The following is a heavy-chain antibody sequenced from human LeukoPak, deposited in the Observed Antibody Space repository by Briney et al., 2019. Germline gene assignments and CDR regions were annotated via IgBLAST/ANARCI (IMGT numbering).Heavy chain of an antibody. Sequence: ASVKVSCKASGYTFTTYDINWVRQATGQELDWMGWMYPNTGNKGYAQKFLGGVTITRNTTIRTAYKELSSLRSEDAAVYYCARKFSLNNGWGYNWFDLWGQGSLVTVSS. D-gene: IGHD6-19*01. CDR3: ARKFSLNNGWGYNWFDL. CDR2: MYPNTGNK. J-gene: IGHJ5*02. CDR1: GYTFTTYD. V-gene: IGHV1-8*03.